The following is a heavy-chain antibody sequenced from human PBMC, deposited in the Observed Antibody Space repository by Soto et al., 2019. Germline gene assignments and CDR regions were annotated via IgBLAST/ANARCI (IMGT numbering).Heavy chain of an antibody. CDR2: INAGNGNT. CDR1: GYTFTSYA. Sequence: AASVKVSCKASGYTFTSYAMHWVRQAPGQRLEWMGWINAGNGNTKYSQKFQGRVTITRDTSASTAYMELSSLRSEDTAVYYCARDRHLIAARPATYYYYYYMDVWGKGTAVTVSS. J-gene: IGHJ6*03. CDR3: ARDRHLIAARPATYYYYYYMDV. V-gene: IGHV1-3*01. D-gene: IGHD6-6*01.